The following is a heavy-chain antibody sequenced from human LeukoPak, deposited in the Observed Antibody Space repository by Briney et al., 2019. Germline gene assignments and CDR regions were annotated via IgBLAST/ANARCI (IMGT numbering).Heavy chain of an antibody. Sequence: SETLSLTCTVSGGSISSSSYYWGWIRQPPGKGLEWIGSIYYSGSTYYNPSLKSRVTISVDTSKNQFSLKLSSVTARDTAVYYCARHRITMVRGVSCFDPWGQGTLVTVSS. CDR2: IYYSGST. CDR3: ARHRITMVRGVSCFDP. V-gene: IGHV4-39*01. D-gene: IGHD3-10*01. J-gene: IGHJ5*02. CDR1: GGSISSSSYY.